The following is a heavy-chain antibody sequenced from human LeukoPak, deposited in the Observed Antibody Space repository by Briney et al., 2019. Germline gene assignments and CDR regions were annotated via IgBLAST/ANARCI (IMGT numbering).Heavy chain of an antibody. J-gene: IGHJ4*02. Sequence: GGSLRLSCAASGFTFSSYGMQRVRQAPGKGLEWVAVISHDGTVQHYADSVKGRFTISRDNSDKTLYLQMNSLRDEDTAMYYCAKEGTAMASSYFDYWGQETLLTVSS. CDR3: AKEGTAMASSYFDY. CDR1: GFTFSSYG. CDR2: ISHDGTVQ. V-gene: IGHV3-30*18. D-gene: IGHD5-18*01.